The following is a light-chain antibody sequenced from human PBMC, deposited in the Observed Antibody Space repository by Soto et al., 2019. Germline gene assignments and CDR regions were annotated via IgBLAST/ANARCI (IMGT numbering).Light chain of an antibody. V-gene: IGKV1-6*01. CDR1: QGIRNE. CDR3: LQDYDYPRT. CDR2: AAS. J-gene: IGKJ1*01. Sequence: AIQMTHSPSSLSASGGYRFTITGRASQGIRNELSWFQQRPGNAPTLLISAASRLQSGVPSRFSGRGSGTDFTLTISSLQPEDFATYYCLQDYDYPRTFGQGTKVDIK.